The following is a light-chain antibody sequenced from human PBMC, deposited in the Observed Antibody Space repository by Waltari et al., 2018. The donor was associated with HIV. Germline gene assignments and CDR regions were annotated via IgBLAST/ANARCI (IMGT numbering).Light chain of an antibody. CDR3: QQYNNWHPLT. V-gene: IGKV3-15*01. Sequence: EIVMTQSPVTLSVSPGERVTLSCRASQSVKSNLAWYQQKPGQAPRLLMYGASTRATSIPARFSGSGSATKFTLTISSIQSEDFALYYCQQYNNWHPLTFGGGTTVEIK. CDR2: GAS. CDR1: QSVKSN. J-gene: IGKJ4*01.